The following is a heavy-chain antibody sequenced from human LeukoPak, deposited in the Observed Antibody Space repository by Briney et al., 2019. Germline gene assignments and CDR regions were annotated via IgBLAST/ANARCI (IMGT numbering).Heavy chain of an antibody. CDR3: AKEYSSSWYNRYYFDY. D-gene: IGHD6-13*01. V-gene: IGHV3-21*01. CDR1: GFTFSSYS. CDR2: ISSSTSYI. J-gene: IGHJ4*02. Sequence: KTGGSLRLSCAASGFTFSSYSMNWIRQAPGKGLEWVSSISSSTSYIYYADSVKGRFTISRDNSKNTLYLQMNSLRAEDTAVYYCAKEYSSSWYNRYYFDYWGQGTLVTVSS.